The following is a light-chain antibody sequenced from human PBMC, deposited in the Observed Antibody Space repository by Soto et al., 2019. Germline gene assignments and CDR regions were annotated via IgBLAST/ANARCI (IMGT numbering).Light chain of an antibody. CDR3: SSYAGSNKVI. V-gene: IGLV2-8*01. Sequence: HSVLTQPPSASGSPGQSVTISCTGTSSDVGGYNSVSWYQQHPGKAPKLIIYEVSKRPSGVPDRFSGSKSGNTASLTVSGLQAEDEADYYCSSYAGSNKVIFGGGTKLTVL. CDR2: EVS. J-gene: IGLJ2*01. CDR1: SSDVGGYNS.